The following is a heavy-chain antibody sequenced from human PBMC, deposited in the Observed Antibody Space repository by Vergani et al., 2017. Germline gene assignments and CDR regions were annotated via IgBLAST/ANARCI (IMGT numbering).Heavy chain of an antibody. Sequence: EVQLVESGGGLVQPGGSLRLSCAASGFPFRSYELTWVRQAPGKGLEWVSYISSSGSTIYYADSVKGRFTISRDNAKNSLYLQMNSLRAEDTAVYYCARDSPLVXPAAIFYYYYGMDVWGQGTTVTVSS. V-gene: IGHV3-48*03. D-gene: IGHD2-2*01. CDR3: ARDSPLVXPAAIFYYYYGMDV. CDR1: GFPFRSYE. J-gene: IGHJ6*02. CDR2: ISSSGSTI.